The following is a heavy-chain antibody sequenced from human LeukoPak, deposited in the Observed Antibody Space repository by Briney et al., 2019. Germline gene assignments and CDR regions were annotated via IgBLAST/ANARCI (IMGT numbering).Heavy chain of an antibody. D-gene: IGHD4-23*01. J-gene: IGHJ5*02. CDR2: IYYSGST. V-gene: IGHV4-59*12. CDR1: GGSITSYY. CDR3: ASDYGGFWFDP. Sequence: SETLSLTCTVSGGSITSYYWSWIRQPPGKGLEWIGYIYYSGSTRYNPSLKSRVTISGDTSKTQFSLKLSSVTAADTAVYYCASDYGGFWFDPWGQGTLVTVSS.